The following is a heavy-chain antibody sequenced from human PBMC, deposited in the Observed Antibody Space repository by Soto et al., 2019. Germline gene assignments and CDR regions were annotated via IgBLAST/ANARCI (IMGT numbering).Heavy chain of an antibody. CDR1: GSLPVGSLSTSF. J-gene: IGHJ6*01. CDR2: INHSGSP. D-gene: IGHD3-3*01. Sequence: SETLSLTCGVSGSLPVGSLSTSFGTWIRQPPGKGLEWIGEINHSGSPNYSPSLRGRVTISLDTSKKQFSLNLSSVTAADTAVYFCARARFSQWSQDYYGLDVWGQGTPVTVSS. V-gene: IGHV4-34*01. CDR3: ARARFSQWSQDYYGLDV.